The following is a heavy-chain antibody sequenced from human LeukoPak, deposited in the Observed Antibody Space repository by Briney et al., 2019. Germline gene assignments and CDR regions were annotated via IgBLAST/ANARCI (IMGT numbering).Heavy chain of an antibody. CDR3: AASLLLQYNWFDP. D-gene: IGHD2-21*02. Sequence: ASVKVSCKVSGYTLTELSMHWVRQAPGKGLEWMGGFDPEDGETIYAQKFQGRVTMTEDTSTDTAYMELSSLRSEDAAVYYCAASLLLQYNWFDPWGQGTLVTVSS. CDR1: GYTLTELS. J-gene: IGHJ5*02. CDR2: FDPEDGET. V-gene: IGHV1-24*01.